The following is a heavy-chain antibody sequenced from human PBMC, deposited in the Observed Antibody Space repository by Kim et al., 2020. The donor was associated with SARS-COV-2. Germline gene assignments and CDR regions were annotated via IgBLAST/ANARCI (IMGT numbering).Heavy chain of an antibody. V-gene: IGHV3-33*01. D-gene: IGHD5-12*01. CDR1: GFTFSSYG. J-gene: IGHJ4*02. CDR3: ASHSGYGIWFDY. CDR2: IWYDGSNK. Sequence: GGSLRLSCAASGFTFSSYGMHWVRQAPGKGLEWVAVIWYDGSNKYYADSVKGRFTISRDNSKNTLYLQMNSLRAEDTAVYYCASHSGYGIWFDYWGQGTLVTVSS.